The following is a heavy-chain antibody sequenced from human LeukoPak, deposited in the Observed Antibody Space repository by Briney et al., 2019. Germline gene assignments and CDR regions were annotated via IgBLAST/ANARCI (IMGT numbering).Heavy chain of an antibody. J-gene: IGHJ4*02. D-gene: IGHD5-18*01. Sequence: ASVKVSCKPSGYTFAGYGISWVRQAPGQGLEWMGWISAYNGNTNYAQKFQGRVTMTTGTSTSTAYMELRSLRSDDTAVYYCARDRVFVDTAIVSPIQYFDYGGQGTLVTVS. CDR3: ARDRVFVDTAIVSPIQYFDY. CDR1: GYTFAGYG. CDR2: ISAYNGNT. V-gene: IGHV1-18*01.